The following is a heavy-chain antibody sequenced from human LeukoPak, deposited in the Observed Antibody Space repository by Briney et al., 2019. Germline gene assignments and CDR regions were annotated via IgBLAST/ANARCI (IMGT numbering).Heavy chain of an antibody. Sequence: PGGSLRLSCAASGFTVSSNYMSWVRQAPGKGLEWVSAISGSGGSTYYADSVKGRLTISRDNSKNTLYLQMNSLRAEDTAVYYCAKDRTEYSSSSGVFDYWGQGTLVTVSS. CDR1: GFTVSSNY. CDR3: AKDRTEYSSSSGVFDY. J-gene: IGHJ4*02. V-gene: IGHV3-23*01. CDR2: ISGSGGST. D-gene: IGHD6-6*01.